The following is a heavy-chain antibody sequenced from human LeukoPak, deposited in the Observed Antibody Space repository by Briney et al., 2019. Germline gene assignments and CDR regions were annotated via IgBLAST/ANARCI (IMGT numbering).Heavy chain of an antibody. D-gene: IGHD3-16*02. CDR2: VNHSGST. Sequence: PSETLSLTCAVYGGSFSGYYWSWIRQPPGKGLEWIGEVNHSGSTNYNPSLKSRVTISLDTSKNQFSLKLSSVTDADTAVYYCATHGISVWGSYRSFDLWGRGTLVTVSS. CDR1: GGSFSGYY. CDR3: ATHGISVWGSYRSFDL. J-gene: IGHJ2*01. V-gene: IGHV4-34*01.